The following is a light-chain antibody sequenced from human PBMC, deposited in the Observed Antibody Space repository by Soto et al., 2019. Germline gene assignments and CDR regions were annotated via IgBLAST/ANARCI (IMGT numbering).Light chain of an antibody. J-gene: IGKJ3*01. V-gene: IGKV3-20*01. Sequence: DIVLTQSPGTLSLSPGDRATLSCRTSRFVSNYYVAWYQQRPGQAPRLLIYAASSRATDIPDRFSGSGPGTDFILTISRLQPEDFAVYYCQHYADSPPVFTFGPGTKVEI. CDR3: QHYADSPPVFT. CDR1: RFVSNYY. CDR2: AAS.